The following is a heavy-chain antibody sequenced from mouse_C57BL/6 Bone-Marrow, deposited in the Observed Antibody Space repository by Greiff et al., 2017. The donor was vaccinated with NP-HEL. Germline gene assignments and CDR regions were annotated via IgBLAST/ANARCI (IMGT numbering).Heavy chain of an antibody. D-gene: IGHD1-1*01. CDR3: ARHGGSAAWFAY. J-gene: IGHJ3*01. CDR2: ISDGGSYT. Sequence: EVQLVESGGGLVKPGGSLKLSCAASGFTFSSYAMSWVRQTPEKRLEWVATISDGGSYTYYPDNVKGRFTISRDNAKNNLYLQMSHLKSEDTAMYYCARHGGSAAWFAYWGQGTLVTVSA. V-gene: IGHV5-4*01. CDR1: GFTFSSYA.